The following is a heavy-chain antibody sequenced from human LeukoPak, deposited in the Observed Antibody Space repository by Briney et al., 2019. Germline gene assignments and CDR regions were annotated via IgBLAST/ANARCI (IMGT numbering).Heavy chain of an antibody. CDR2: IYSGGST. D-gene: IGHD2-15*01. CDR1: GFTVSSNY. J-gene: IGHJ3*02. V-gene: IGHV3-53*01. Sequence: GGSLRLSCAASGFTVSSNYMSWVRQAPGKGLEWVSVIYSGGSTYYADSVKGRFTISRDNSKNTLYLQMNSLSAEDTAVYYCAREYCSGGSCHGRAFDIWGQGTMVTVSS. CDR3: AREYCSGGSCHGRAFDI.